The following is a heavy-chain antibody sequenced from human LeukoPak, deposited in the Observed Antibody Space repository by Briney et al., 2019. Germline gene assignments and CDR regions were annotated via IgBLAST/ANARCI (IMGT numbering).Heavy chain of an antibody. CDR2: IRDDGSTT. Sequence: GGSLRLSCAVSGFTFGGRLMHWVRQAPGKGLVWVALIRDDGSTTNYADSVKGRFTASRDDAKNTVYLQMSSLRAEDTAVYYCHPLAFVTNWGQGTLVTVSS. V-gene: IGHV3-74*01. CDR1: GFTFGGRL. D-gene: IGHD2-8*01. J-gene: IGHJ4*02. CDR3: HPLAFVTN.